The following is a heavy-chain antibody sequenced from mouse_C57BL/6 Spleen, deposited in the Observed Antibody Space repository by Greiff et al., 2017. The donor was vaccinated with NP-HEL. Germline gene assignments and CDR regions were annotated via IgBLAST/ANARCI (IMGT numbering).Heavy chain of an antibody. J-gene: IGHJ3*01. V-gene: IGHV1-80*01. CDR3: ARGDRYDPFAY. CDR2: IYPGDGDT. CDR1: GYAFSSYW. D-gene: IGHD2-3*01. Sequence: ESGAELVKPGASVKISCKASGYAFSSYWMNWVKQRPGKGLEWIGQIYPGDGDTNYNGKFKGKATLTADKSSSTAYMQLSSLTSEDSAVYFCARGDRYDPFAYWGQGTLVTVSA.